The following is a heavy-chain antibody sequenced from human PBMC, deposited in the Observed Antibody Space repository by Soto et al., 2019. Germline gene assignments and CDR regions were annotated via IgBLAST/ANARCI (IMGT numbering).Heavy chain of an antibody. CDR2: IIPIFGTA. CDR3: ARADSKVVIEEAFDI. J-gene: IGHJ3*02. D-gene: IGHD3-22*01. V-gene: IGHV1-69*01. CDR1: GGTFSSYA. Sequence: QVQLVQSGAEVKKPGSSVKVSCKASGGTFSSYAISWVRQAPGQGLEWMGGIIPIFGTANYAQKFQGRVTIIADESTSTAYMELSSLRSEDTAVHYCARADSKVVIEEAFDIWGQGTMVTVSS.